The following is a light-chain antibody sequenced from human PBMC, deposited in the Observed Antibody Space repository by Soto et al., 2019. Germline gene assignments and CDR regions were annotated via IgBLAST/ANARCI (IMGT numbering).Light chain of an antibody. CDR2: AAS. CDR3: QQYDNPPLT. Sequence: AIRMTQSPSSLSASTGDRVTITCRASQGISSYLAWYQQKPGKAPKLLIYAASTLQSGVPSRFSGSGSGTDFTLTISCLQSEDFATYYCQQYDNPPLTFGGGTKVEIK. V-gene: IGKV1-8*01. CDR1: QGISSY. J-gene: IGKJ4*01.